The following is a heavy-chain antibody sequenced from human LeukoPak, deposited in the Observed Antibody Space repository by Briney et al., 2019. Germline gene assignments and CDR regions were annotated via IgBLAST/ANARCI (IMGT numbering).Heavy chain of an antibody. CDR3: ARATMQYQPTP. V-gene: IGHV1-8*01. CDR2: MNPNSGNT. J-gene: IGHJ5*02. D-gene: IGHD2-2*01. Sequence: XXTGQXXXWMGWMNPNSGNTGYAQKFQGRGTVTRNTSISTAYMELSSLRSEDTAVYYCARATMQYQPTPWSQGTLVTVSS.